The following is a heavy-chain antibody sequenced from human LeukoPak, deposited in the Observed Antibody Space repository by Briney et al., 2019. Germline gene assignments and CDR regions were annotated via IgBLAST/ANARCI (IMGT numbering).Heavy chain of an antibody. D-gene: IGHD2-2*01. CDR1: GGTFSSYA. Sequence: SVKVSCKASGGTFSSYAISWVRQAPGQGLEWMGGIIPIFGTANYAQKFQGRVTITADESTSTAYMELSSLRSEDTAVYYCASPGEGGEPAALELYGMDVWGQGTTVTVSS. CDR3: ASPGEGGEPAALELYGMDV. J-gene: IGHJ6*02. V-gene: IGHV1-69*13. CDR2: IIPIFGTA.